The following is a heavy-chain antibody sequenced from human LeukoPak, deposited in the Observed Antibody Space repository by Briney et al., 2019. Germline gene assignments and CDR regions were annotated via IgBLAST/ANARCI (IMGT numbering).Heavy chain of an antibody. CDR3: ARNRGWLQFDY. CDR1: GFTVSSNY. D-gene: IGHD5-12*01. Sequence: GGSLRLSCAASGFTVSSNYMSWVRQAPGKGLEWVAHIKGDGSQKYYVDSVKGRFTISRDNAKTSLYLQMDSLRAEGTAVYYCARNRGWLQFDYWGQGTLVTVSS. CDR2: IKGDGSQK. V-gene: IGHV3-7*03. J-gene: IGHJ4*02.